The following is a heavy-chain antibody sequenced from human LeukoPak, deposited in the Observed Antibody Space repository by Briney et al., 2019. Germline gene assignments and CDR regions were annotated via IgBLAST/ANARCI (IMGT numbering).Heavy chain of an antibody. D-gene: IGHD1-26*01. CDR3: AYRNNFEY. CDR2: ISSSSSYT. Sequence: GGSLRLSCAASGLTFGDYYMSWIRQAPGKGLEWVSYISSSSSYTNYADSVKGRSTISRDDAKRTVDLQMDNLRAEDTAIYYCAYRNNFEYWGQGALVTVSS. V-gene: IGHV3-11*03. CDR1: GLTFGDYY. J-gene: IGHJ4*02.